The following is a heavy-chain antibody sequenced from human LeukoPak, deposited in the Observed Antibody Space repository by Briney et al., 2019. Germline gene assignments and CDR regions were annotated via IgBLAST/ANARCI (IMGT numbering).Heavy chain of an antibody. D-gene: IGHD4-17*01. CDR2: INPYSGGT. CDR3: ARLGLTVTSDIDW. V-gene: IGHV1-2*02. CDR1: GYTFTGYY. Sequence: ASVKVSFKASGYTFTGYYMHWVRQAPGQGLEWTGWINPYSGGTNYAQKFQGRVTMTRDTSISTAYMELNSLRSDDTAVYYCARLGLTVTSDIDWWGQGTLVTVSS. J-gene: IGHJ4*02.